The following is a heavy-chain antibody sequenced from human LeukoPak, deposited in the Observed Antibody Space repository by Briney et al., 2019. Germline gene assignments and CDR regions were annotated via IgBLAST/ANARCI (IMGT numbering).Heavy chain of an antibody. J-gene: IGHJ4*02. D-gene: IGHD5-18*01. Sequence: SGGTLRLSCAASGFTFSRTAMSWVRQAPGKGLEWVSTINAVAFTTTYSDSVKGRFTISRDNSRNTLSLQMNSLRAEDTAMYYCARRATTERGHSYGLDFWGQGTLVTVSS. CDR2: INAVAFTT. V-gene: IGHV3-23*01. CDR3: ARRATTERGHSYGLDF. CDR1: GFTFSRTA.